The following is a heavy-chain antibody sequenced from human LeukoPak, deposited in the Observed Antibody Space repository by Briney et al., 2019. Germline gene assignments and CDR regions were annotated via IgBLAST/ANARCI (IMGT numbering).Heavy chain of an antibody. J-gene: IGHJ3*02. CDR1: GYTFTSYG. Sequence: GASVKVSCKASGYTFTSYGISWVRQAPGQGLEWMGWISAYNGNTNYAQKLQGRVTMTTDTSTSTAYMELRSLRSDDTAVYYCARDLLAVLMVYARWGGDAFDIWGQGTMVTVSS. CDR3: ARDLLAVLMVYARWGGDAFDI. CDR2: ISAYNGNT. D-gene: IGHD2-8*01. V-gene: IGHV1-18*01.